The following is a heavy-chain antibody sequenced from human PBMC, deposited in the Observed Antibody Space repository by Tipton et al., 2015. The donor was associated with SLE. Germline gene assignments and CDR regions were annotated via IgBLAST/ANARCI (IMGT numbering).Heavy chain of an antibody. Sequence: TLSLTCAVYGGSFSGYYWSWLRQPPGKGLEWIGAINHSGSTNYNPSLKSRVTISVDTSKNQFSLKLSSVTAADTAVYYCARGRQDNYFDYWGQVTLVAVTS. J-gene: IGHJ4*02. CDR3: ARGRQDNYFDY. CDR1: GGSFSGYY. CDR2: INHSGST. D-gene: IGHD2-15*01. V-gene: IGHV4-34*01.